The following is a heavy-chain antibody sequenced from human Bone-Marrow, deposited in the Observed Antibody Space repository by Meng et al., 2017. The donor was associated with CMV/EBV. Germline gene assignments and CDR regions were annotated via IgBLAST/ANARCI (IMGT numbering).Heavy chain of an antibody. D-gene: IGHD4/OR15-4a*01. CDR3: ARDLTS. Sequence: GESLKISCAASGFTFSSYSMNWVRQAPGKGLEWVSYISSSSTIYYADSVKGRFTISRDNAKNSLYLQINSLRAEDTAVYYCARDLTSWGQGTLVIVSS. CDR2: ISSSSTI. V-gene: IGHV3-48*04. J-gene: IGHJ4*02. CDR1: GFTFSSYS.